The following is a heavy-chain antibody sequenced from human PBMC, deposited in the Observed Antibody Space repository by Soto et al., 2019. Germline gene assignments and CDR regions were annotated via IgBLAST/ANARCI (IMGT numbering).Heavy chain of an antibody. CDR3: ARGHQYFHP. J-gene: IGHJ1*01. CDR1: GFTFSDYY. V-gene: IGHV3-11*01. CDR2: ITRSGDTM. Sequence: QVQLVESGGGLVEPGGSLRLSCAASGFTFSDYYMSWVRQAPGKGLQCISYITRSGDTMYYADSVKGRFTISRDNTKNSLYLQMNSLRAEDTAVYYCARGHQYFHPWGQGTLVIVSS. D-gene: IGHD2-2*01.